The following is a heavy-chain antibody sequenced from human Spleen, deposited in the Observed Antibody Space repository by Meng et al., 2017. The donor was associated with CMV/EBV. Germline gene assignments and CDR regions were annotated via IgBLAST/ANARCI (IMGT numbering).Heavy chain of an antibody. V-gene: IGHV1-46*01. Sequence: ASVKVSCKASGYTFTSYYMHWVRQAPGQGLEWMAIINPSGGSTSYAQKFQGRVTMTRDTSTSTVYMELSSLRSEDTAVYYCARVKRYCTGGSCSSTGYYGMDVWGQGTTVTVSS. CDR1: GYTFTSYY. J-gene: IGHJ6*02. CDR3: ARVKRYCTGGSCSSTGYYGMDV. D-gene: IGHD2-15*01. CDR2: INPSGGST.